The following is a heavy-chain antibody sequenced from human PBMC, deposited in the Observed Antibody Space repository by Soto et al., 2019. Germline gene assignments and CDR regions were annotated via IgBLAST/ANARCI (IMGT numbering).Heavy chain of an antibody. CDR3: ARHLTYYDFWSGYLPLYYFDY. J-gene: IGHJ4*02. D-gene: IGHD3-3*01. CDR1: GGSISSSSYY. V-gene: IGHV4-39*01. CDR2: IYYSGST. Sequence: QLQLQESGPGLVKPSETLSLTCTVSGGSISSSSYYWGWIRQPPGKGLEWIGSIYYSGSTYYNPSLKSRVTISVDTSKNQFSLKLSSVTAADTAVYYCARHLTYYDFWSGYLPLYYFDYWGQGTLVTVSS.